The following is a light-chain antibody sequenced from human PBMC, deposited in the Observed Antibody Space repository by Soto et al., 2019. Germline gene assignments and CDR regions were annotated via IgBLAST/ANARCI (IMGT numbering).Light chain of an antibody. Sequence: EIVMTQSPATLSVSLGERATLSCRASQSVSSSLAWYQQKPGQAPRLLIYGASTRATGIPARFSGSGSGTEFTLTISSLQSEDFAVYYCQQYNNWLTFGGGTKVEIK. CDR3: QQYNNWLT. J-gene: IGKJ4*01. V-gene: IGKV3-15*01. CDR2: GAS. CDR1: QSVSSS.